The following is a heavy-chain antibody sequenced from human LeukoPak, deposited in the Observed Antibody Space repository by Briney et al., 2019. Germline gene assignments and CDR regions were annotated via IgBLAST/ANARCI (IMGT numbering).Heavy chain of an antibody. CDR1: GYTFTGYY. D-gene: IGHD3-10*01. Sequence: ASVKVSCKTSGYTFTGYYIQWVRQAPGQGLEWMGWINPNSGGTNYAQKFQGRVTMTRDTSISTAYMELSRLRSDDTAVYYCARGRIWFGELWSYWGQGTLVTVPS. J-gene: IGHJ4*02. V-gene: IGHV1-2*02. CDR3: ARGRIWFGELWSY. CDR2: INPNSGGT.